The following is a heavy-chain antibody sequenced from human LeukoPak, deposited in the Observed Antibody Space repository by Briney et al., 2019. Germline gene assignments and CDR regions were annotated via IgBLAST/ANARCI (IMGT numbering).Heavy chain of an antibody. V-gene: IGHV3-74*01. CDR1: GFTFSSYW. Sequence: QTGGSLRLSCAASGFTFSSYWMHWVRQAPGNGLVWVSRINSDGSSTSYADPVKGRFTISRDNAKNTLYLQMNSLRAEDTAVYYCARDGYYYASGSSYPRYWGQGTLVTVSS. CDR2: INSDGSST. CDR3: ARDGYYYASGSSYPRY. D-gene: IGHD3-10*01. J-gene: IGHJ4*02.